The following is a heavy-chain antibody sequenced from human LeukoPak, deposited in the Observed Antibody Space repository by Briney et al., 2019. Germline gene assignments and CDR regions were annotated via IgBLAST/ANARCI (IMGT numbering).Heavy chain of an antibody. J-gene: IGHJ4*02. CDR2: ISSSGSKI. CDR3: VRIPFYFYGQFDY. D-gene: IGHD3-3*01. V-gene: IGHV3-48*03. Sequence: GGSLRLSCAASGFNFSNYEMNWVRQAPGKGLEWLSYISSSGSKIYYADSVEGRFTIARVKAKNSLYIQLTSLPSEDTAIYYCVRIPFYFYGQFDYWGQGTLVTVSS. CDR1: GFNFSNYE.